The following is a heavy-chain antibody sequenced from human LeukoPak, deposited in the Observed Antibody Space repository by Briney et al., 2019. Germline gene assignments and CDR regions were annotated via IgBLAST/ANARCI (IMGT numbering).Heavy chain of an antibody. V-gene: IGHV4-38-2*02. CDR1: GYSITRGYF. D-gene: IGHD3-10*01. CDR2: MFHSGST. Sequence: SETLSLTCTVSGYSITRGYFWGWIRQSPGKGLEWIASMFHSGSTYYNPSLKSRVIVSLDTSKNQFSLKLTSVTAADTAVYYCARDTGQYAPGTPGFTRFDPWGQGTLVTVSS. CDR3: ARDTGQYAPGTPGFTRFDP. J-gene: IGHJ5*02.